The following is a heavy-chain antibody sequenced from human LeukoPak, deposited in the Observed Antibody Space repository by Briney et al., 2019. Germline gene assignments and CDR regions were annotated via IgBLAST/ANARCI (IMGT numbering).Heavy chain of an antibody. Sequence: PSETLSLTCAVYGGSISGYYWSWIRQPPGKGLEWIGEINHSGSTNYNPSLKSRVTISVDTSKNQFSLKLSSVTAADTAVYYCARGPTNYYYYYGMDVWGQGTTVTVSS. J-gene: IGHJ6*02. CDR3: ARGPTNYYYYYGMDV. CDR2: INHSGST. CDR1: GGSISGYY. V-gene: IGHV4-34*01.